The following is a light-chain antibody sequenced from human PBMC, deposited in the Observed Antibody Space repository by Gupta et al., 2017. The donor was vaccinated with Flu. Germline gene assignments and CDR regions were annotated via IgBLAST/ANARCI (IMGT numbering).Light chain of an antibody. V-gene: IGLV3-21*02. J-gene: IGLJ3*02. Sequence: SYVLTQPPSVSVAPGQTAKITCGGNNIGGKSVHWYQQKPGLAPVLVVFHDSDRPSGIPERFSGSNSGNTATLTISRVEAGDEADYSCQVWDNSSDHPVFGGGTKLTVL. CDR2: HDS. CDR3: QVWDNSSDHPV. CDR1: NIGGKS.